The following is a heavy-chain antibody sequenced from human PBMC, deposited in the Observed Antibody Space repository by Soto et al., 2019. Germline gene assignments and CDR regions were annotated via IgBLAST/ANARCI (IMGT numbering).Heavy chain of an antibody. CDR1: GDSIKHYY. Sequence: PSETLSLTCTVSGDSIKHYYWNWIRQPPGKGLEWIGYIFYRGSTSYNPSLRSRVSISMDTSKNQFSLTLSSVTAADTAVYYCARDNYGSGSYSPFDYWGPGNLVT. V-gene: IGHV4-59*12. J-gene: IGHJ4*02. CDR3: ARDNYGSGSYSPFDY. CDR2: IFYRGST. D-gene: IGHD3-10*01.